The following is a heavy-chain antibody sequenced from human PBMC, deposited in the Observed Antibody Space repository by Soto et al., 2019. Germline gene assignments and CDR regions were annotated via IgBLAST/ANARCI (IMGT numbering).Heavy chain of an antibody. CDR1: GFPFGSHA. CDR3: AKGKAHTLFGVDTLFDY. Sequence: EVQLLESGGGLVQPGGSLRLSCAASGFPFGSHAMSWVRQAPGKGLEWVSLVSGNGGTTNYADSVKGRFTISRDNSKKTLYPQMNSLRAEDTAIYYCAKGKAHTLFGVDTLFDYWGQGTLVTVSS. V-gene: IGHV3-23*01. D-gene: IGHD3-3*01. CDR2: VSGNGGTT. J-gene: IGHJ4*02.